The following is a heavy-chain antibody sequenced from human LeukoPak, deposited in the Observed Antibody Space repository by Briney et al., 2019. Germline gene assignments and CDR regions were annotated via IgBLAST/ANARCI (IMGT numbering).Heavy chain of an antibody. CDR1: GFTFSDFY. CDR3: AELGITMIGGV. V-gene: IGHV3-11*04. Sequence: PGGSLRLSCAASGFTFSDFYMSWIRQAPGKGLEWIAYITNTGNTVHYADSVKGRFTISRDNAKNSLYLQMNSLRAEDTAVYYCAELGITMIGGVWGKGTTVTISS. D-gene: IGHD3-10*02. CDR2: ITNTGNTV. J-gene: IGHJ6*04.